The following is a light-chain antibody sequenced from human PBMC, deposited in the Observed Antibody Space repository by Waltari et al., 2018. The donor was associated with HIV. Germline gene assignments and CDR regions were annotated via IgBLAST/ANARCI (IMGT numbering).Light chain of an antibody. V-gene: IGLV1-47*01. CDR3: ASWDDRVNGAV. CDR2: RNN. CDR1: SSNIGSNF. J-gene: IGLJ7*01. Sequence: QSVLTQPPSASGAPGQRVTISCSGSSSNIGSNFVYWYQQLPGTAPKLLIYRNNQRPSGVPDRFSGSKSGTSASLAISGLRSEDEADYYCASWDDRVNGAVFGGGTQLTVL.